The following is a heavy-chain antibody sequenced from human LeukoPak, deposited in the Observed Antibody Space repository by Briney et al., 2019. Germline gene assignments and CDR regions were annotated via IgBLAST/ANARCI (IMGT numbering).Heavy chain of an antibody. CDR2: ISGSGGST. D-gene: IGHD6-19*01. Sequence: GGSLRLSCAASGFTFSSYAKSWVRQAPGKGLEWVSAISGSGGSTYYADSVKGRFTISRDNSKNTLYLQMNSLRADGTAVYYCAKDYSSGWPFDYWGQGTLVTVSS. V-gene: IGHV3-23*01. J-gene: IGHJ4*02. CDR1: GFTFSSYA. CDR3: AKDYSSGWPFDY.